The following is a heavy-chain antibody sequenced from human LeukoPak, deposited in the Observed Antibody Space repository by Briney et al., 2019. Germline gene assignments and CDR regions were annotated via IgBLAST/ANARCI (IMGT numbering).Heavy chain of an antibody. J-gene: IGHJ4*02. D-gene: IGHD3-10*01. CDR2: ISYDGSNK. Sequence: GGSLRLSCAASGFTFSSYGMHWVRQAPGKGLEWVAVISYDGSNKYYADSVKGRFTISRDNSKNTPYLQMNSLRAEDTAVYYCAKALNVAMVRGVITRDFDYWGQGALVTVSS. CDR3: AKALNVAMVRGVITRDFDY. V-gene: IGHV3-30*18. CDR1: GFTFSSYG.